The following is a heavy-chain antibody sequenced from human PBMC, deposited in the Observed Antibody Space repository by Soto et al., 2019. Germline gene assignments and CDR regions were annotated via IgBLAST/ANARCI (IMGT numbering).Heavy chain of an antibody. V-gene: IGHV1-3*01. CDR1: GYNFTNYA. J-gene: IGHJ4*02. CDR3: ARSSTNSAAGHDY. Sequence: ASVKVSCKASGYNFTNYAIHWVRQAPGQRLEWMGWIKSGDGNTKYSQKFQGRVTITRDTSASTVNMELSSLTSEDTAVYYCARSSTNSAAGHDYWGQGTLVTVSS. D-gene: IGHD2-2*01. CDR2: IKSGDGNT.